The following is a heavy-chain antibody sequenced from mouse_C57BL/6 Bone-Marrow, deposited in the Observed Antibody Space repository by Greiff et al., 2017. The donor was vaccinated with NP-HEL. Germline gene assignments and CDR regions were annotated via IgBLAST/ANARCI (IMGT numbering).Heavy chain of an antibody. CDR1: GYTFTSYW. CDR2: IYPGSGST. Sequence: QVQLQQPGAELVKPGASVKMSCKASGYTFTSYWITWVKPRPGPGLAWIGDIYPGSGSTTYHEEFPSKATLTVDTSSSTAYMPVSRRTSEDSAVYYCARRHYGSSYEGFAYWGQGTLVTVSA. D-gene: IGHD1-1*01. J-gene: IGHJ3*01. CDR3: ARRHYGSSYEGFAY. V-gene: IGHV1-55*01.